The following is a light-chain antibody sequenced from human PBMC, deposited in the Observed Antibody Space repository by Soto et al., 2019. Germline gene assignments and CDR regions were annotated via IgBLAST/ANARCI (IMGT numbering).Light chain of an antibody. CDR3: QQYNNGTPANT. CDR2: CAS. V-gene: IGKV3-15*01. CDR1: QSVSSN. J-gene: IGKJ2*01. Sequence: EIVMTQSPATLSVSPGERATLSCRASQSVSSNLACYQQKPGQAPRRLIYCASTRATGIPARFSGSGSGTEFTLTISSLQSEDFAAYYCQQYNNGTPANTFGQGTKLEIK.